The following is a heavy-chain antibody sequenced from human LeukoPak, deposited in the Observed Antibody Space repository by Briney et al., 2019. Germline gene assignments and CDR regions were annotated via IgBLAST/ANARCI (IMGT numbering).Heavy chain of an antibody. CDR3: AKAQLEPDAFDI. J-gene: IGHJ3*02. Sequence: GGSLRLSCAASGFTFSSYAMHWVRQAPGKGLEWVAVISYDGSNKYYADSVKGRFTISRDNSKNTLYLQMNSLRAEDTAVYYCAKAQLEPDAFDIWGQGTMVTVSS. V-gene: IGHV3-30-3*01. D-gene: IGHD1-26*01. CDR2: ISYDGSNK. CDR1: GFTFSSYA.